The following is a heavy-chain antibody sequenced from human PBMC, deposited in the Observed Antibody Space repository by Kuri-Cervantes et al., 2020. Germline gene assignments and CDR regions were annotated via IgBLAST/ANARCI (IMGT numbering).Heavy chain of an antibody. J-gene: IGHJ4*02. Sequence: GGSLRLSCAASGFTFSSYGMPWVRQAPGKGLEWVAVISYDGCNKYYADSVKGRFTISKDNSKNTLYLQMNSLRAEDTAVYYCATSHFDYWGQGTLVTVSS. CDR2: ISYDGCNK. V-gene: IGHV3-30*03. CDR1: GFTFSSYG. CDR3: ATSHFDY.